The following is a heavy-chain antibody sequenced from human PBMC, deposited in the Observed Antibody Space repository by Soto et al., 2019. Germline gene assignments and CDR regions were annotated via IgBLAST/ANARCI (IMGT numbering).Heavy chain of an antibody. Sequence: QITLKESGPPLVKPTQTLTLTCTFSGFSRSTTGVGVGWIRQPPGKALEWLAFIYWDDDKHYSPSLKSRLTITKDTTKNHVVLTMTNMDPVDTATYYCAHLLSDGYPCWYFDLWGRGTLVTVSS. V-gene: IGHV2-5*02. CDR2: IYWDDDK. D-gene: IGHD5-12*01. CDR1: GFSRSTTGVG. J-gene: IGHJ2*01. CDR3: AHLLSDGYPCWYFDL.